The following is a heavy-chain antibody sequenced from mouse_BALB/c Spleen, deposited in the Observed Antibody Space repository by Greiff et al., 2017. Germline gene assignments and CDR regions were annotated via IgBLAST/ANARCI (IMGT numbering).Heavy chain of an antibody. CDR1: GYAFTNYL. V-gene: IGHV1-54*01. J-gene: IGHJ3*01. CDR3: ARSGDFSWFAY. Sequence: QVHVKQSGAELVRPGTSVKVSCKASGYAFTNYLIEWVKQRPGQGLEWIGVINPGSGGTNYNEKFKGKATLTADKSSSTAYMQLSSLTSDDSAVYFCARSGDFSWFAYWGQGTLVTVSA. D-gene: IGHD3-1*01. CDR2: INPGSGGT.